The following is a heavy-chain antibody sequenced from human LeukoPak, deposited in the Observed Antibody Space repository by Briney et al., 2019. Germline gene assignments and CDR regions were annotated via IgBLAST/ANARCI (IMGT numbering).Heavy chain of an antibody. D-gene: IGHD6-19*01. V-gene: IGHV4-59*01. CDR3: ARDNSAVAFDY. J-gene: IGHJ4*02. Sequence: SETLSLTCTVSGGSISSYYWSWIRQPPGKGLEWIGYIYYSGDTNYNPSLKSRVTISQDTSKNQFSLKLTSVTAADTAVYYCARDNSAVAFDYWGQGTLVTVSS. CDR2: IYYSGDT. CDR1: GGSISSYY.